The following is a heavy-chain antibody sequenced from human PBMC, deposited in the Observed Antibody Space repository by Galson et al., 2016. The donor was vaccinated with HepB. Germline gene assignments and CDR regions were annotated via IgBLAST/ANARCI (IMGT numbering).Heavy chain of an antibody. CDR2: IYPGDSDT. V-gene: IGHV5-51*01. J-gene: IGHJ5*02. Sequence: QSGAEVKKPGESLKISCKGSGYSFSSYWIGWVRQMPGEGLEWMGLIYPGDSDTRYSPSFQGQVTMSVDKSINTAYVRWSSLRASDTAMYYCARLGPDGLDPWGQGTLVTVSS. CDR3: ARLGPDGLDP. CDR1: GYSFSSYW.